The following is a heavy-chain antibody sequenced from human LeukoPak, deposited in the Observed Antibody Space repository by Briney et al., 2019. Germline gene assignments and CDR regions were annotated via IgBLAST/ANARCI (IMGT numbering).Heavy chain of an antibody. D-gene: IGHD2-2*01. CDR3: AKDPSAFKVPAAAGY. J-gene: IGHJ4*02. Sequence: GGSLRLSCAASGFTFSSYAMSWVRQAPGKGLEWVSAISGSGGSTYYADSVKGRFTISRDNSKNTLYLQMNSLRAEDTAVYYCAKDPSAFKVPAAAGYWGQGTLVNVSS. CDR1: GFTFSSYA. V-gene: IGHV3-23*01. CDR2: ISGSGGST.